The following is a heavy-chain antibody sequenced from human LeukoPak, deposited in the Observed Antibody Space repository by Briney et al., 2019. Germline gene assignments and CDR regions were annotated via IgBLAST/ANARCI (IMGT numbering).Heavy chain of an antibody. Sequence: GGSLRLSCAASGFAFSTYSMNWVRQAPGKGLEWVSYISSSGSNIYYADSVKGRFTISRDNAKNSLYLQMNSLRAEDTALYYCARDEGMATVDYWGQGTLVTVSS. J-gene: IGHJ4*02. V-gene: IGHV3-48*04. D-gene: IGHD5-24*01. CDR3: ARDEGMATVDY. CDR2: ISSSGSNI. CDR1: GFAFSTYS.